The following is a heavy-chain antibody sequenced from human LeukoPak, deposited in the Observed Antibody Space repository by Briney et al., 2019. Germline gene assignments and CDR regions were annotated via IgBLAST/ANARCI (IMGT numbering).Heavy chain of an antibody. J-gene: IGHJ4*02. Sequence: TGGSLRLSCAVSGFTLSNYWMHWVRQAPGKGLVWASRINNEESTISYADSVKGRFTVSRDNAKNTLYLQMNSLRDEDTAVYYCARGYSSNYRVDYWGQGTLVTVSS. CDR2: INNEESTI. V-gene: IGHV3-74*01. CDR3: ARGYSSNYRVDY. CDR1: GFTLSNYW. D-gene: IGHD6-13*01.